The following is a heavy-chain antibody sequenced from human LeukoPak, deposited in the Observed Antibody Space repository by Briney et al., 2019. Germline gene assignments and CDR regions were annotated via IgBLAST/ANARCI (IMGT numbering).Heavy chain of an antibody. D-gene: IGHD1-26*01. V-gene: IGHV4-31*03. CDR1: GGSISSGGYY. Sequence: SETLSLTCTVFGGSISSGGYYWSWIRQHPGEGLEWIGYIYYSGSTYYNPSLKSRVTISVDTSKNQFSLKLSSVTAADTAVYYCAGSIVGATPFDYWGQGTLVTVSS. J-gene: IGHJ4*02. CDR3: AGSIVGATPFDY. CDR2: IYYSGST.